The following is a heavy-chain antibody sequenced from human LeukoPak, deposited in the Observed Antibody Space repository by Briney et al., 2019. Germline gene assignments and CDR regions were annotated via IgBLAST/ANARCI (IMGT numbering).Heavy chain of an antibody. CDR1: GYTFTSYG. V-gene: IGHV1-18*01. J-gene: IGHJ4*02. D-gene: IGHD3-3*01. CDR3: ARGDDFWSGYFHFDY. Sequence: EASVKVSCKASGYTFTSYGISWVRQAPGQGLEWMGWTSAYNGNTNYAQKLQGRVTMTTDTSTSTAYMELRSLRSDDTAVYHCARGDDFWSGYFHFDYWGQGTLVTVSS. CDR2: TSAYNGNT.